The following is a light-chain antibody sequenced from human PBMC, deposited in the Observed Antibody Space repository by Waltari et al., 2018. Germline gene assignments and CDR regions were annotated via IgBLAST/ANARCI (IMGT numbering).Light chain of an antibody. CDR1: RLRTSY. CDR2: GKE. J-gene: IGLJ3*02. Sequence: SSELTQGPDVSVALGQTVKITCQGERLRTSYASWYQAKQGQAPVLVLFGKEKRPSGIPDRISGYSSGTTSSLTITGAQAEDEADYYCHSRKGSDNQVVFGGGTKLTVL. CDR3: HSRKGSDNQVV. V-gene: IGLV3-19*01.